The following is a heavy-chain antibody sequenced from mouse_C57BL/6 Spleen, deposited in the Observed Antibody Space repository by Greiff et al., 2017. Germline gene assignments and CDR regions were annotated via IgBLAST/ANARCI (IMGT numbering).Heavy chain of an antibody. D-gene: IGHD1-1*01. CDR3: ARRGVYYYGSSSPYYAMDY. CDR1: GYTFTSYW. Sequence: QVQLQQPGAELVKPGASVKMSCKASGYTFTSYWITWVKQRPGQGLEWIGDIYPGSGSTNYNEKFKSKATLTVDTSSSTAYMQLSSLTSEDSAVYYCARRGVYYYGSSSPYYAMDYWGQGTSVTVSS. CDR2: IYPGSGST. J-gene: IGHJ4*01. V-gene: IGHV1-55*01.